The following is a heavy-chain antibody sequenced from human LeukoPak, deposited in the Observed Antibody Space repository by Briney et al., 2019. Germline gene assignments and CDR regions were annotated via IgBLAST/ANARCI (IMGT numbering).Heavy chain of an antibody. Sequence: SSQTLSLTCTVPGGSISSGRYYWGWIRQPGGKGLEWIVRIYPSGSTNYNPSLKSRVTISVDTSKNQFSLKLSSVTAADTAVYYCARESCSGGSCYPEAFDIWGQGTMVTVSS. CDR3: ARESCSGGSCYPEAFDI. CDR2: IYPSGST. D-gene: IGHD2-15*01. J-gene: IGHJ3*02. V-gene: IGHV4-61*02. CDR1: GGSISSGRYY.